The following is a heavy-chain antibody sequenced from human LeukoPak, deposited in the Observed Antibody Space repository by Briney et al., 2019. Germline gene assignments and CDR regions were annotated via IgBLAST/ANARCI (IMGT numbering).Heavy chain of an antibody. CDR1: GYTLTELS. CDR3: AGSVPHGDWLVSGTFDY. CDR2: FDPEDGET. D-gene: IGHD3/OR15-3a*01. J-gene: IGHJ4*02. Sequence: ASVKVSCKVSGYTLTELSMHWVRQAPGKGLEWMGGFDPEDGETIYAQKFQGRVTMTEDTSTDTAYMELSSLRSEDTAVYYCAGSVPHGDWLVSGTFDYWGQGTLVTVSS. V-gene: IGHV1-24*01.